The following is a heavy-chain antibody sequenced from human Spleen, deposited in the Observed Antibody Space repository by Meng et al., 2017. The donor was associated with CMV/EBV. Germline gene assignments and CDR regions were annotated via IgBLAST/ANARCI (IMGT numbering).Heavy chain of an antibody. J-gene: IGHJ4*02. D-gene: IGHD3-3*01. V-gene: IGHV3-74*01. CDR3: ASGLFGIAY. CDR1: GLSRYW. CDR2: INSDGTGT. Sequence: LSLTCAAPGLSRYWMHWVRQAPGKGPVWVSRINSDGTGTNYADSVKGRFTISRDNAKNTLYLQMNSLTAEDTAVYYCASGLFGIAYWGQGTLVTVSS.